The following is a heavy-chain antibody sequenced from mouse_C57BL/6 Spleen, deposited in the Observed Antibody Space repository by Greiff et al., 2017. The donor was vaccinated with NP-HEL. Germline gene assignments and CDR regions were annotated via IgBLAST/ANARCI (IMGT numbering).Heavy chain of an antibody. J-gene: IGHJ4*01. CDR3: ARSLYYAMGY. CDR1: GFTFSDYY. Sequence: EVHLVESGGGLVQPGGSLKLSCAASGFTFSDYYMYWVRQTPEKRLEWVAYISNGGGSTYYPDTVKGRFTISRDNAKNTLYLQMSRLKSEDTAMYYCARSLYYAMGYWGQGTSVTVSS. V-gene: IGHV5-12*01. D-gene: IGHD6-2*01. CDR2: ISNGGGST.